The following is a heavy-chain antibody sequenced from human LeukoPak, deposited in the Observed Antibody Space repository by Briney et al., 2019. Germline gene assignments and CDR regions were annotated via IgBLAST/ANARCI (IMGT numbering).Heavy chain of an antibody. Sequence: GGSLRLSCAASGFTISFYWMSWVRQAPGKGLEWVANINQVASEKNYVDSVKGRFTISRDNAKNSLYLQMNSVRAEDTAMYYCVRDGGYYGPDSWGQGALVSVS. V-gene: IGHV3-7*04. CDR3: VRDGGYYGPDS. J-gene: IGHJ4*02. CDR2: INQVASEK. CDR1: GFTISFYW. D-gene: IGHD3-10*01.